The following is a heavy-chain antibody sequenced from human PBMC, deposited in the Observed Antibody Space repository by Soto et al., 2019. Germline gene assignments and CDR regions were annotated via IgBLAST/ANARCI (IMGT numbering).Heavy chain of an antibody. J-gene: IGHJ4*02. D-gene: IGHD2-15*01. Sequence: PPETLSLTCAVYGGSFSGYYWSWIRQPPGKGLEWIGEINHSGSTSYNPSLKSRVTISVDTSKNQFSLKLSSVTAADTAVYYCAREGYCSGGSCYSRTPDYWGQGTLVTVSS. CDR3: AREGYCSGGSCYSRTPDY. CDR2: INHSGST. V-gene: IGHV4-34*01. CDR1: GGSFSGYY.